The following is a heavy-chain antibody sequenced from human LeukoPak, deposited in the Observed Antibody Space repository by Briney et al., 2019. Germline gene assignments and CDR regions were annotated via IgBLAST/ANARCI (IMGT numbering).Heavy chain of an antibody. CDR1: GYTFTGYY. CDR2: INPNSGGT. Sequence: GASVKVSCKASGYTFTGYYMHWVRQAPGQGLEWMGWINPNSGGTNYAQKFQGRVTMTRDTSISTAYMELSRLRSDDTAVYYCAIKVAVAGNIFPIHWGQGTLVTVSS. D-gene: IGHD6-19*01. CDR3: AIKVAVAGNIFPIH. V-gene: IGHV1-2*02. J-gene: IGHJ4*02.